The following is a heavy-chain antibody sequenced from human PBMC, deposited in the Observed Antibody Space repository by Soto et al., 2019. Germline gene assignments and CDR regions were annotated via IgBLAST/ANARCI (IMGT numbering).Heavy chain of an antibody. J-gene: IGHJ6*03. V-gene: IGHV3-20*01. Sequence: GGSLRLSCAASGFTFDDYGMSWVRQAPGKGLEWVSGINWNGGSTGYEDSVKGRFTISRDNAKNSLYLQMNSLRAEDTALYHCARGGVNGDYGYYYMDVWGKGTTVTVSS. D-gene: IGHD4-17*01. CDR1: GFTFDDYG. CDR2: INWNGGST. CDR3: ARGGVNGDYGYYYMDV.